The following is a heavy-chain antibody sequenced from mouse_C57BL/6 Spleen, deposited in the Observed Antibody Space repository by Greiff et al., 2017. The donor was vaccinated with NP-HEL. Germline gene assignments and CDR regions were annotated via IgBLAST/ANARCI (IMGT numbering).Heavy chain of an antibody. V-gene: IGHV1-81*01. J-gene: IGHJ2*01. CDR3: ARSGSNYDFDY. CDR2: IYPRSGNT. D-gene: IGHD2-5*01. CDR1: GYTFTSYG. Sequence: VQLQQSGAELARPGASVKLSCKASGYTFTSYGISWVKQRTGPGLEWIGAIYPRSGNTYYNEKFKGKATLTADKSSSTAYMELRSLTSEDSAVYFCARSGSNYDFDYWGQGTTLTVSS.